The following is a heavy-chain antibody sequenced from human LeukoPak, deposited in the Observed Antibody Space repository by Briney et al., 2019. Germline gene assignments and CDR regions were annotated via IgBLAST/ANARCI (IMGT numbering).Heavy chain of an antibody. CDR2: INPNSGGT. D-gene: IGHD2-2*02. CDR1: GCTFTGYY. Sequence: ASVKVSCKASGCTFTGYYMHWVRQAPGLGLEWMGWINPNSGGTNYAQKFQGRVTMTRDTSISTAYMELSRLRSDDTAVYYCAREYCSSTSCYIQAFDIWGQGTMVTVSS. CDR3: AREYCSSTSCYIQAFDI. V-gene: IGHV1-2*02. J-gene: IGHJ3*02.